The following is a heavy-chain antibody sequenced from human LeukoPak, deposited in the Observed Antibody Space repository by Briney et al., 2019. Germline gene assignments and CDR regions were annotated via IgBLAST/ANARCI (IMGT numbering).Heavy chain of an antibody. CDR3: ARLAAAGTYFDY. CDR1: GYSFSSYW. D-gene: IGHD6-13*01. V-gene: IGHV5-51*01. CDR2: IYPGDSDT. J-gene: IGHJ4*02. Sequence: GESLKISCKGSGYSFSSYWIGWVRQMPGKGLEWRGIIYPGDSDTSYSPSFQGQVTISADKSISTASLQWSSLKASDTAMYYCARLAAAGTYFDYWGQGTLVTVSS.